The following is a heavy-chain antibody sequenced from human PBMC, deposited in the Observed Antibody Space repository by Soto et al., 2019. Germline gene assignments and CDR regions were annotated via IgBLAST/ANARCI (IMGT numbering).Heavy chain of an antibody. Sequence: GESLKISCAASGFTFSTYSMNWVRQAPGKGLEWISYISGTSSTIYYADSVKGRFTISRDNAKNSLYLQMNSLRDEDTAVYYCARGMGYYCSGGSCPEVVFDYWGQGTLVTVSS. V-gene: IGHV3-48*02. CDR1: GFTFSTYS. J-gene: IGHJ4*02. D-gene: IGHD2-15*01. CDR2: ISGTSSTI. CDR3: ARGMGYYCSGGSCPEVVFDY.